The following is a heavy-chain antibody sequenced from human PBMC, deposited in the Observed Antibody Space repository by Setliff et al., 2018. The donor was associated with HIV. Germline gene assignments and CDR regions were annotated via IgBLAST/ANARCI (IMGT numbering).Heavy chain of an antibody. Sequence: GGSLRLSCAASGFTFGSYSMNWVRQAPGKGLEWISSISWRSTYIYYSDSVKGRFTISRDDATNSLFLQVNSLRDEDTAVYYCSRSQGIGNYYMDDWGTGTTVTVSS. CDR3: SRSQGIGNYYMDD. J-gene: IGHJ6*03. CDR1: GFTFGSYS. V-gene: IGHV3-21*06. D-gene: IGHD3-10*01. CDR2: ISWRSTYI.